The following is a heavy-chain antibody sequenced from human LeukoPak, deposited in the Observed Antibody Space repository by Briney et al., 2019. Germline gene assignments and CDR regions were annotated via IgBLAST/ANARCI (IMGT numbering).Heavy chain of an antibody. V-gene: IGHV3-15*01. J-gene: IGHJ4*02. CDR2: IKSKTDGGTT. Sequence: GGSLRLSCAASGFTFSNAWMSWVRQAPGKGLEWLGRIKSKTDGGTTDYAAPVKGRFTISRDDSKKTLYLQMNSLKNEDTAVYYCTTDWALSLSMIAVVINGEGYWGQGTQVTVSS. CDR3: TTDWALSLSMIAVVINGEGY. D-gene: IGHD3-22*01. CDR1: GFTFSNAW.